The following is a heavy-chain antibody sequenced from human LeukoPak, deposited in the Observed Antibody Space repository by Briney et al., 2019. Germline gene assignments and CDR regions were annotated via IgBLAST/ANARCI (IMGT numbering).Heavy chain of an antibody. CDR3: GRPLQRGSWTQRALDY. V-gene: IGHV1-8*01. J-gene: IGHJ4*02. D-gene: IGHD3-10*01. Sequence: ASVKASCKASGYTFTSYDISWVRQATGQGLEWMGWMNPNSGNAGYAQRFQGRVTMTRNNSISTAYMELTSLRSEDTAVYYCGRPLQRGSWTQRALDYWGQGTLVTVSS. CDR1: GYTFTSYD. CDR2: MNPNSGNA.